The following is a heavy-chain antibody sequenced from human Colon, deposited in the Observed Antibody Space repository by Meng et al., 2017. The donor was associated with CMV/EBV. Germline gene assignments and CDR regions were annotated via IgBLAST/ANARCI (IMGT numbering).Heavy chain of an antibody. D-gene: IGHD3-22*01. CDR3: ARPPYYSDSSGYHRSDYFDY. CDR1: GESFSGYY. V-gene: IGHV4-34*01. J-gene: IGHJ4*02. CDR2: INHSGST. Sequence: SETLSLTCAVYGESFSGYYWSWIRQHPGKGLEWIGEINHSGSTNYNPSLKSRLTISVDTSKNQFSLKLSSVTAADTAVYYCARPPYYSDSSGYHRSDYFDYWGQGTLVTVSS.